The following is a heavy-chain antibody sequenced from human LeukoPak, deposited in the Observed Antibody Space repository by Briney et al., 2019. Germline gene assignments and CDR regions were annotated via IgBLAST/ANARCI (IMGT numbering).Heavy chain of an antibody. J-gene: IGHJ4*02. CDR3: ARDTYYYDSSGFGARRYFDY. V-gene: IGHV4-59*12. Sequence: PSETLSLTCTVSGDSINNYYWSWIRQPPGKGLEWIGFIYYSGNTNYNPALKSRVTMSVDTSKNQFSLKLSSVTAADTAVYYCARDTYYYDSSGFGARRYFDYWGQGTLVTVSS. CDR2: IYYSGNT. CDR1: GDSINNYY. D-gene: IGHD3-22*01.